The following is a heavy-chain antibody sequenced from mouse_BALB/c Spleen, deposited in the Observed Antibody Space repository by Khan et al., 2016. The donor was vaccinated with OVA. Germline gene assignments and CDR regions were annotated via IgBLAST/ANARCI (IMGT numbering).Heavy chain of an antibody. CDR2: ISTGGHYT. J-gene: IGHJ3*01. V-gene: IGHV5-6*01. D-gene: IGHD1-1*01. CDR1: GFTFSTYG. CDR3: ARLAYYYDSEGFAY. Sequence: EVHLVESGGDLVEPGGSLKLSCAASGFTFSTYGMSWVRQTPDKRLEWVATISTGGHYTYYPDSVRGRFTISRDNVKNTLYLQMTSLKSEDTAMFYGARLAYYYDSEGFAYWGQGTLVTVSA.